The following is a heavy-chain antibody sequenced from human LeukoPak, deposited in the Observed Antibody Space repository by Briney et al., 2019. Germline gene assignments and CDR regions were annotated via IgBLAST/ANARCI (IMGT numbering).Heavy chain of an antibody. CDR2: IIPIFGTA. D-gene: IGHD5-24*01. J-gene: IGHJ3*02. V-gene: IGHV1-69*05. Sequence: SVKVSCKASGGTFSSYAISWVPQAPGQGLEWMGGIIPIFGTANYAQKFQGRVTITTDESTSTAYMELSSLRSEDTAVYYCARPHVEMATVDAFDIWGQGTMVTVSS. CDR1: GGTFSSYA. CDR3: ARPHVEMATVDAFDI.